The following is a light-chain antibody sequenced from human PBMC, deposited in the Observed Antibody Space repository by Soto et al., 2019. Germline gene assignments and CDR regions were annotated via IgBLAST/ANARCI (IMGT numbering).Light chain of an antibody. Sequence: EIVMTQSPATRSVSPGERAIVSCRASQSIRDNLAWYQQTPGRAPRLLIYGASIRATGVPARFSGSGSGTEFTLTISSLQSEDFAVYYCQQYDYWPPYTFGQGTKVEIK. CDR3: QQYDYWPPYT. CDR2: GAS. J-gene: IGKJ2*01. V-gene: IGKV3-15*01. CDR1: QSIRDN.